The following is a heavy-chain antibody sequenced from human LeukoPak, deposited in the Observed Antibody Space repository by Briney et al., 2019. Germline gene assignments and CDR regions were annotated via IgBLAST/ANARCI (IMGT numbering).Heavy chain of an antibody. Sequence: SETLSLTCTVSGGSISIYYWGWIRHPPGEGLEWIGYIYYSGSTNYNLSLKSRVPISVDTSKNQFSLKLSSVNAADTAVYYCARHMVAGTYYYYYYMDVWGKGTTVTISS. CDR2: IYYSGST. D-gene: IGHD6-19*01. J-gene: IGHJ6*03. CDR3: ARHMVAGTYYYYYYMDV. CDR1: GGSISIYY. V-gene: IGHV4-59*08.